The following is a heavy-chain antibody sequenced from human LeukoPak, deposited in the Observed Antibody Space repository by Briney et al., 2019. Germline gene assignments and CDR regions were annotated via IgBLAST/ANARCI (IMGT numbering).Heavy chain of an antibody. CDR3: ARNKWELLGAFDI. CDR2: INHSGST. CDR1: GGSFSGYY. V-gene: IGHV4-34*01. D-gene: IGHD1-26*01. Sequence: SETLSLTCAVYGGSFSGYYWSWIRQPPGKGLEWIGEINHSGSTNYNPSPKSRVTISVDTSKNQFSLKLSSVTAADTAVYYCARNKWELLGAFDIWGQGTMVTVSS. J-gene: IGHJ3*02.